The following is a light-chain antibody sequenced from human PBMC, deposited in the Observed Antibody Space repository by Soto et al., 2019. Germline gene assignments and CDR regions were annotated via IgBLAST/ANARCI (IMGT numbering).Light chain of an antibody. V-gene: IGLV1-44*01. Sequence: QSVLTQPPSASGTPGQRVTISCSGSSSNIGSNTVNWYQQLPGTAPKLLIYSNNERPSAVPDQFSGSTSGTSAALAISGRLSEDEADYYCATWDNSINGLVFGGGTKLTVL. CDR3: ATWDNSINGLV. J-gene: IGLJ2*01. CDR2: SNN. CDR1: SSNIGSNT.